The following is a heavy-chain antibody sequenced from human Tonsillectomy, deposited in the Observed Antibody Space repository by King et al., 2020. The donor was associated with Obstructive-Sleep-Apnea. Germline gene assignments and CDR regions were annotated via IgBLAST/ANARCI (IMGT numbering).Heavy chain of an antibody. CDR3: AKERSWNEDFDY. J-gene: IGHJ4*02. CDR2: ISGIGGTK. Sequence: VQLVESGGGLVQPGGFLRLSCAASGITFSSYGMSLVRPAPGKGLEWVSGISGIGGTKYYADSVKGRFTISRDNSSNTLYLQINSLRAEDTAVYYCAKERSWNEDFDYWGQGTLVTVSS. V-gene: IGHV3-23*04. D-gene: IGHD1-1*01. CDR1: GITFSSYG.